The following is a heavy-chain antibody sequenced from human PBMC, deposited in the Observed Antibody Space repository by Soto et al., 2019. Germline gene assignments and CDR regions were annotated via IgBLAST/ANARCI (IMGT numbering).Heavy chain of an antibody. CDR1: GFTFDDYA. CDR2: ISWNSGSI. J-gene: IGHJ3*02. V-gene: IGHV3-9*01. Sequence: PGGSLRLSCAASGFTFDDYAMHWVRQAPGKGLEWVSGISWNSGSIGYADSVKGRFTISRDNAKNSLYLQMNSLRAEDTALYYCAKDANYYDERFGAFDIWGQGTMVTVSS. CDR3: AKDANYYDERFGAFDI. D-gene: IGHD3-22*01.